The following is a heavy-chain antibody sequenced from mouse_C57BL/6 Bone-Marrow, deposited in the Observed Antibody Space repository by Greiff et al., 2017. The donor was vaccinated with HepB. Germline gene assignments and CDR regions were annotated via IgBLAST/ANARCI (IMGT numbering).Heavy chain of an antibody. Sequence: EVKLMESGAELVKPGASVKLSCTASGFNIKDYYMHWVKQRTEQGLEWIGRIDPEDGETKYAPKFQGKATITADTSSNTAYLQLSSLTSEDTAVYYCARGPDGNYAWFAYWGQGTLVTVSA. J-gene: IGHJ3*01. CDR3: ARGPDGNYAWFAY. V-gene: IGHV14-2*01. D-gene: IGHD2-1*01. CDR1: GFNIKDYY. CDR2: IDPEDGET.